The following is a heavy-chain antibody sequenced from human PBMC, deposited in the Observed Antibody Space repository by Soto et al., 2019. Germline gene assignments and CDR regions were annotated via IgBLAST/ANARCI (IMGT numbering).Heavy chain of an antibody. CDR3: ARGTIFGVVTAPGYYFDY. J-gene: IGHJ4*02. CDR2: IFYSGST. D-gene: IGHD3-3*01. Sequence: QVQLQESGPGLVKPSQTLSLTCTVSGGSISSGYYYWSWIRQPPGKGLEWIGYIFYSGSTYYNPALKSRVTISVDTSKNQFSLKLSSVIAADTAVYYCARGTIFGVVTAPGYYFDYWGQGILVTVSS. V-gene: IGHV4-30-4*01. CDR1: GGSISSGYYY.